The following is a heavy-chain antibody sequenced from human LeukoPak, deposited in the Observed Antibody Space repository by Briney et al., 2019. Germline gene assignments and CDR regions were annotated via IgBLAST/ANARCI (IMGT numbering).Heavy chain of an antibody. D-gene: IGHD3-22*01. Sequence: ASVKVSCKASGYTFTSYAMHWVRQAPGQRLEWMGWINAGNGNTKYSQKFQGRVTITRDTSASTAYMELSSLRSEDTAVYYCARGFYYDSSGYYYFDYWGQGTLVTVSS. CDR3: ARGFYYDSSGYYYFDY. CDR1: GYTFTSYA. CDR2: INAGNGNT. V-gene: IGHV1-3*01. J-gene: IGHJ4*02.